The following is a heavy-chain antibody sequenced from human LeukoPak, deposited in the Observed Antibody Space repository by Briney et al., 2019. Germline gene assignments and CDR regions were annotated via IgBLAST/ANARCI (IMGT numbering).Heavy chain of an antibody. CDR3: ARDRGRYYMDV. CDR1: GFSFSNSD. V-gene: IGHV3-13*01. J-gene: IGHJ6*03. D-gene: IGHD6-25*01. Sequence: GGSLRLSCAASGFSFSNSDMHWVRQATGKGLEWVSGIGTAGDIYYPGSVKGRFTIFRENAKNSLYLQMNSLRAGDTAVYYCARDRGRYYMDVWGKGTTVTISS. CDR2: IGTAGDI.